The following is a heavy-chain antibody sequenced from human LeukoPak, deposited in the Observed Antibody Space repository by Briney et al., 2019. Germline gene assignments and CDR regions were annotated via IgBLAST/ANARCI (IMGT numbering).Heavy chain of an antibody. Sequence: GGSLRLSCAASGFTFSSYGMHWVRQAPGKGLEWVAVISYDGNNNYYADSMKGRFTISRDNSKNTLYLQMNSLRAEDTAVYYCAKQHCSSTSCYSGIDYYFDYWGQGTVVTVSS. J-gene: IGHJ4*02. CDR3: AKQHCSSTSCYSGIDYYFDY. D-gene: IGHD2-2*02. CDR2: ISYDGNNN. CDR1: GFTFSSYG. V-gene: IGHV3-30*18.